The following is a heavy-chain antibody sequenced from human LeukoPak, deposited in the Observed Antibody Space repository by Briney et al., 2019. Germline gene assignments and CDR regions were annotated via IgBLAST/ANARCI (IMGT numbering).Heavy chain of an antibody. J-gene: IGHJ5*02. CDR3: AREGGHYYGSGSYYIPDL. D-gene: IGHD3-10*01. CDR2: IYYSGST. Sequence: SETLSLTCTVSGGSISSSSYYWGWIRQPPGKGLEWIGSIYYSGSTYYNPSLKSRVTISVDTSKNQFSLKLSSVTAADTAVYYCAREGGHYYGSGSYYIPDLWGQGTLVTVSS. V-gene: IGHV4-39*07. CDR1: GGSISSSSYY.